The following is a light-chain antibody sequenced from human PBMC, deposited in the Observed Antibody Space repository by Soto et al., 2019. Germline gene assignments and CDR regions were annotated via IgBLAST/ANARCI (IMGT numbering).Light chain of an antibody. CDR1: QTVASSF. J-gene: IGKJ2*01. Sequence: ENVLTQSPDTLSLSPGERATLSCRASQTVASSFLAWYQHKPGQAPRLLIYDSSTRASGIPDRVSGSGSGTNFTLTISTLEPEDFAVYYCQQYSSSPYNFGQGTKLEIK. CDR3: QQYSSSPYN. CDR2: DSS. V-gene: IGKV3-20*01.